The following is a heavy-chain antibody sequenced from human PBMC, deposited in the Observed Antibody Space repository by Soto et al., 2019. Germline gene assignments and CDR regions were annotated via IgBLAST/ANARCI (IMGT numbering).Heavy chain of an antibody. CDR2: INHSGST. CDR3: ARVGVVATIGGNYFDY. J-gene: IGHJ4*02. D-gene: IGHD5-12*01. V-gene: IGHV4-34*01. CDR1: GGSFSGYY. Sequence: TLSLTCAVYGGSFSGYYWSWIRQPPGKGLEWIGEINHSGSTNYNPSLKSRVTISVDTSKNQFSLKLSSVTAADTAVYYCARVGVVATIGGNYFDYWGQGTLVTVSS.